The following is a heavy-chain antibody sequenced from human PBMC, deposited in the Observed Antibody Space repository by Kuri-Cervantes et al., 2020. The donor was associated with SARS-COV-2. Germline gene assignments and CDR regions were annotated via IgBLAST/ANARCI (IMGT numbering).Heavy chain of an antibody. CDR2: ISYDGSNK. V-gene: IGHV3-30-3*01. D-gene: IGHD3-22*01. CDR1: GFTFSSYA. CDR3: ARAGLYYYDSSGYPFDY. J-gene: IGHJ4*02. Sequence: AETLSLTCAASGFTFSSYAMHWVRQAPGKGLGWVAVISYDGSNKYYADSVKGRFTISRDNSKNTLYLQMNSLRAEDTAVYYCARAGLYYYDSSGYPFDYWGQGTLVTVSS.